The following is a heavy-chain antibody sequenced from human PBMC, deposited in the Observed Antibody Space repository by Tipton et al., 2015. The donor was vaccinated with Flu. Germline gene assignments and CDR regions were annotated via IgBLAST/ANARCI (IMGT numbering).Heavy chain of an antibody. D-gene: IGHD6-6*01. CDR2: IYYSGST. V-gene: IGHV4-39*07. CDR1: GGSIGSSTYY. CDR3: AREGRREQLALDY. J-gene: IGHJ4*02. Sequence: TLSLTCTVFGGSIGSSTYYWGWIRQPPGKGLEWIGSIYYSGSTYYNPSLKSRVTISVDTSKSQFSLKLSSVTAADTAVYYCAREGRREQLALDYWGQGTLVTVSS.